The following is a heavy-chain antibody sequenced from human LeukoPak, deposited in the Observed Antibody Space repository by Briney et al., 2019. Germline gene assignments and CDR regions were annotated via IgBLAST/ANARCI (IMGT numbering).Heavy chain of an antibody. CDR3: AKYRRIVGAFFDS. CDR2: ISSSSSYI. V-gene: IGHV3-21*04. Sequence: AGGSLRLSCAASGFTFSSYSMNWVRQAPGKGLEWVSSISSSSSYIYYADSVKGRFAISRDNAKNFLYLQMNSLRAEDTAVYYCAKYRRIVGAFFDSWGQGTLVTVSS. J-gene: IGHJ4*02. CDR1: GFTFSSYS. D-gene: IGHD1-26*01.